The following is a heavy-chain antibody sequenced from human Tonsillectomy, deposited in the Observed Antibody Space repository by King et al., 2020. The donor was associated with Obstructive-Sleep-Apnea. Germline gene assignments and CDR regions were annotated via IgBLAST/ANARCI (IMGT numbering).Heavy chain of an antibody. Sequence: VQLVESGGGVVQPGRSLRLSCVASGFTLETSGLHWVRQAPGKGLEWVAVISFDGSKKNYADSVKGRFTISRDNSKNTLYLQMSSLRAGDTGVYYCARSPDYGDYVDWYFDLWGRGTLVTVSS. CDR1: GFTLETSG. D-gene: IGHD4-17*01. CDR3: ARSPDYGDYVDWYFDL. CDR2: ISFDGSKK. V-gene: IGHV3-30*04. J-gene: IGHJ2*01.